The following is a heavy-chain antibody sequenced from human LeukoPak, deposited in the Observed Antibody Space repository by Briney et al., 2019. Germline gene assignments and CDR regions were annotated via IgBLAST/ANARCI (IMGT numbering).Heavy chain of an antibody. V-gene: IGHV5-51*01. CDR1: GYSFTSYW. CDR3: TRHGVQTDDFWNGYSPYYYGMDV. CDR2: FYPGDSDT. J-gene: IGHJ6*02. D-gene: IGHD3-3*01. Sequence: GESLKISCKGSGYSFTSYWIGWVRQMPGKGLEWMGIFYPGDSDTRYSPSFQGQVTISADKSISTAYLQWSSLKASDTAMYYCTRHGVQTDDFWNGYSPYYYGMDVWGQGTTVTVSS.